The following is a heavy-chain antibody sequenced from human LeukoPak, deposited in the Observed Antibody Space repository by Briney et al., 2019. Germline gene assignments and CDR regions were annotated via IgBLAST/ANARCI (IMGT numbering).Heavy chain of an antibody. CDR2: ISGSGDPT. CDR3: ASNSGSQEGY. V-gene: IGHV3-23*01. CDR1: GFTFTTYA. Sequence: PGGSLRLSCAASGFTFTTYAMSWVRQAPGKGLEWVSAISGSGDPTYYADSVKGRFTISRDNSKNTLYLQMNSLRAEDTAVYYCASNSGSQEGYWGQGTLVTVSS. J-gene: IGHJ4*02. D-gene: IGHD1-26*01.